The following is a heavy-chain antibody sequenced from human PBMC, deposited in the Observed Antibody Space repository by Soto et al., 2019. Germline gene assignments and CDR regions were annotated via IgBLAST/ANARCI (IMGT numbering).Heavy chain of an antibody. Sequence: EVHLVESGGGLVQPGRSLRLSCAASGFTFDDDAMHWVRQVPGKGLEWVSGISWNSGNICYADSVKGRFTISRDNAKNSPYLQMNSLRVEDTALFFCAKDTYSSSPYYMDVWGKGTTVTVSS. D-gene: IGHD6-19*01. V-gene: IGHV3-9*01. CDR3: AKDTYSSSPYYMDV. J-gene: IGHJ6*03. CDR2: ISWNSGNI. CDR1: GFTFDDDA.